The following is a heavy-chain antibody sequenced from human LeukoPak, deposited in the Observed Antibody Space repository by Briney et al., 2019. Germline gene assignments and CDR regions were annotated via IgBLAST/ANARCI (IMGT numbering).Heavy chain of an antibody. CDR1: GFTFSNYA. D-gene: IGHD3-10*01. CDR2: ISYDGNVR. CDR3: AKGRRGYFDY. V-gene: IGHV3-30-3*01. J-gene: IGHJ4*02. Sequence: GGSLRLSCAASGFTFSNYALHWVRQAPGKGLEWLAFISYDGNVRYYADSVKGRFTVSRDDSKITLYLQMNSLRAEDTAVYYCAKGRRGYFDYWGQGTLVTVSS.